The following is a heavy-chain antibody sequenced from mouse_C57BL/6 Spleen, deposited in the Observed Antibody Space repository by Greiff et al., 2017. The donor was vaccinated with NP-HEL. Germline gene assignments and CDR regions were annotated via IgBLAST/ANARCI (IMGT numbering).Heavy chain of an antibody. Sequence: QVQLKESGPELVKPGASVKISCKASGYAFSSSWMNWVKQRPGKGLEWIGRIYPGDGDTNYNGKFKGKATLTADKSSSTAYMQLSSLTSEDSAVYFCARPYYGKEFAYWGQGTLVTVSA. J-gene: IGHJ3*01. CDR2: IYPGDGDT. V-gene: IGHV1-82*01. CDR1: GYAFSSSW. D-gene: IGHD2-10*01. CDR3: ARPYYGKEFAY.